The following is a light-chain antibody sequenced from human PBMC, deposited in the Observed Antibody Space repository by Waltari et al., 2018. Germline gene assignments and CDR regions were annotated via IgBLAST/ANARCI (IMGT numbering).Light chain of an antibody. CDR1: ILRTFY. J-gene: IGLJ2*01. V-gene: IGLV3-19*01. CDR3: SSRELSGHVV. Sequence: SSDLTQDPAVSVALGQTVRITCQGDILRTFYGNWCRQKPGQPPELVTYGKNNRPSGIPDRFSASSSGNTASLIITGAQAEDEADYYCSSRELSGHVVFGGGTRLTVL. CDR2: GKN.